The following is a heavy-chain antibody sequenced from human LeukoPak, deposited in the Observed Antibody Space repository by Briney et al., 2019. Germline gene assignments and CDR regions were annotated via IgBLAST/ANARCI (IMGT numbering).Heavy chain of an antibody. D-gene: IGHD3-10*01. Sequence: GRSLRLSCAASGYTFSCYGMHRVRQAPGKGLEWVAVISYDGSNKYYADSVKGRFTISRDNSKNTLYLQMNSLRAEDTAVYYCAKANHQLLWFGELLFDYWGQGTLVTVSS. CDR1: GYTFSCYG. CDR2: ISYDGSNK. CDR3: AKANHQLLWFGELLFDY. V-gene: IGHV3-30*18. J-gene: IGHJ4*02.